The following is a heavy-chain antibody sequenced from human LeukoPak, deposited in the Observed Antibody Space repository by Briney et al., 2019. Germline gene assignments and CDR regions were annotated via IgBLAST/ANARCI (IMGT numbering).Heavy chain of an antibody. CDR1: GFTFSNAW. CDR3: TTVAPVDY. Sequence: GGSLRLSWAASGFTFSNAWMSCVRQAPGEGREWVRHIKRKTDVGTTDYAAHMKGRFTISRDDSKNTLYLQMNSLKTGDTAVYYCTTVAPVDYWGQGTPVTVSS. CDR2: IKRKTDVGTT. V-gene: IGHV3-15*01. J-gene: IGHJ4*02.